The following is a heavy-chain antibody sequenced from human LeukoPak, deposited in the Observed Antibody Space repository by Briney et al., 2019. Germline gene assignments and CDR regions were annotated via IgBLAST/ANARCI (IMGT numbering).Heavy chain of an antibody. Sequence: GGSLRLSCAASGFTFSSYAMHWVRQAPGKGLEWVAVISYDGSNKYYADSVKGRFTISRDNSKNALYLQMNSLRAEDTAVYYCARGTVAGSGFDYWGQGTLVTVSS. CDR1: GFTFSSYA. J-gene: IGHJ4*02. CDR2: ISYDGSNK. CDR3: ARGTVAGSGFDY. V-gene: IGHV3-30*04. D-gene: IGHD6-19*01.